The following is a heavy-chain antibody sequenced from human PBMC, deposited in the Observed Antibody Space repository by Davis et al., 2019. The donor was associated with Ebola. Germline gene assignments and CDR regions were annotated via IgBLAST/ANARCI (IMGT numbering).Heavy chain of an antibody. CDR1: GFSLSSYW. CDR2: CNSDVSSS. D-gene: IGHD3-16*01. CDR3: VRGITGDY. Sequence: GESLKISCEVSGFSLSSYWMHWVRQAPGKGLAWVSRCNSDVSSSSYADFVKGRLTISRDNAKNTMFLQMNSLRAEDTAFYYCVRGITGDYWGQGTLVTVSS. J-gene: IGHJ4*02. V-gene: IGHV3-74*01.